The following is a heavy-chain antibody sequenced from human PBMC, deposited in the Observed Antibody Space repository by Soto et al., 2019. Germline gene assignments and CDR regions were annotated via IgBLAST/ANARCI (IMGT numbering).Heavy chain of an antibody. CDR2: ISGSGGST. CDR1: GFNFGSYS. Sequence: PGGSMILSCTASGFNFGSYSRTWVSQDTGKGLEWVSGISGSGGSTYYADSVKGRFTISRDNSKNTLYLQMNSLRADDTAVYYCAKDSLESSGFQYYYYYGMDVWGQGTTVTVSS. D-gene: IGHD3-22*01. V-gene: IGHV3-23*01. CDR3: AKDSLESSGFQYYYYYGMDV. J-gene: IGHJ6*02.